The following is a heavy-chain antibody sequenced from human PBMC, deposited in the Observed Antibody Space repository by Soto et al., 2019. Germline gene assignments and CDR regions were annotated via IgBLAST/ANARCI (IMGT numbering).Heavy chain of an antibody. Sequence: SETLALTCAAYGGSVRGYYWSWIRQPPGKGLEWIGEINHSGSTNYNPSLKSRVTISVDTSKNQFSLKLSSVTAADTAVYYCARGDHYYGLNYWGQGTLVTVSS. CDR3: ARGDHYYGLNY. D-gene: IGHD3-10*01. J-gene: IGHJ4*02. V-gene: IGHV4-34*01. CDR2: INHSGST. CDR1: GGSVRGYY.